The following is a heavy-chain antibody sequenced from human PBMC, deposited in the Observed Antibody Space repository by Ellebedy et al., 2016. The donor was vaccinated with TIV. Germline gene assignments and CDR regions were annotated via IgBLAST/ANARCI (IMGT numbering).Heavy chain of an antibody. D-gene: IGHD2-8*02. CDR2: INPNSGST. CDR1: GYTFTGYY. CDR3: ARLVVGTGFDY. J-gene: IGHJ4*02. Sequence: ASVKVSXXASGYTFTGYYMHWVRQAPGQGLEWMGWINPNSGSTNYAQKFQGRVTMTRDTSISTAYMELSRLRSDDTAVYYCARLVVGTGFDYWGQGTLVTVSS. V-gene: IGHV1-2*02.